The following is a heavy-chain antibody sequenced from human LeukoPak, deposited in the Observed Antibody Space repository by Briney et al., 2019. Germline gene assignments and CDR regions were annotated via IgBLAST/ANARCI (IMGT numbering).Heavy chain of an antibody. Sequence: SETLSLTCTVSGYSISSGYYWGWIRQPPGNGLEWIGSIYHSGSTYYNPSLKSRVTISVDTSKNQFSLKLSSVTAADTAVYYCARIGQLPTIYMDVWGKGTTVTVSS. D-gene: IGHD2-2*01. V-gene: IGHV4-38-2*02. J-gene: IGHJ6*03. CDR3: ARIGQLPTIYMDV. CDR2: IYHSGST. CDR1: GYSISSGYY.